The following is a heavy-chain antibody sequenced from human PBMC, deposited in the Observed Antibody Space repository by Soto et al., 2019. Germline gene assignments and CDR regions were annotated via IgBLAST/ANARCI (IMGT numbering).Heavy chain of an antibody. J-gene: IGHJ4*02. CDR1: GYSISSSNW. CDR3: ARHFSVDYFDY. Sequence: ASETLSLTCAVSGYSISSSNWWGWIRQPPGKGLEWIGYIYYSGTTYYNPSLKSRVTMSVDTSKNQFSLKLTSVTAVDTAVYYCARHFSVDYFDYWGQGALVTVSS. V-gene: IGHV4-28*01. CDR2: IYYSGTT.